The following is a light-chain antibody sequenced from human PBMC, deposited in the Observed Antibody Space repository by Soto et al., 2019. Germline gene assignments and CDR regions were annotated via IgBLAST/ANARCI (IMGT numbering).Light chain of an antibody. CDR1: QRVGSY. CDR3: QNLRDWPST. J-gene: IGKJ4*01. V-gene: IGKV3-11*01. Sequence: EIVLTQSPVTLSLSPGERATLSCMARQRVGSYFAWYTPKPVKAPRLLSCDASSRATGIPARCSGSGSGTDFTLTISSREPEEFAVYDCQNLRDWPSTFGGGTRVEIK. CDR2: DAS.